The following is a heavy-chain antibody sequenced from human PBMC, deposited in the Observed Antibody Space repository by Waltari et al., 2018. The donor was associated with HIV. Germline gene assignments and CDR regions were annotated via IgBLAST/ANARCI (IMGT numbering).Heavy chain of an antibody. D-gene: IGHD3-10*01. CDR3: ARTYYYGSGSQSWFDP. CDR2: MNPNSGNT. J-gene: IGHJ5*02. Sequence: QVQLVQSGAEVKKPGASVKVSCTASGYTFTSYDINWVRQATGQGLEWMGWMNPNSGNTGYAQKFQGRVTMTRNTSISTAYMELSSLRSEDTAVYYCARTYYYGSGSQSWFDPWGQGTLVTVSS. V-gene: IGHV1-8*01. CDR1: GYTFTSYD.